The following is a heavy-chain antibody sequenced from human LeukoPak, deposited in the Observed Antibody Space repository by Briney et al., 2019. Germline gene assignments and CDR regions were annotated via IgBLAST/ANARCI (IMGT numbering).Heavy chain of an antibody. CDR2: INHTGST. J-gene: IGHJ4*02. CDR1: GGSFSSYY. Sequence: MASETLSLTCAVYGGSFSSYYWSWIRQPPGKGLEWIGEINHTGSTNFNPSLKSRVTISLDTSNNQFSLKLSSVTAADTAVYYCASGDYYGSGSYPSRVDYWGQGTLVTVSS. D-gene: IGHD3-10*01. V-gene: IGHV4-34*01. CDR3: ASGDYYGSGSYPSRVDY.